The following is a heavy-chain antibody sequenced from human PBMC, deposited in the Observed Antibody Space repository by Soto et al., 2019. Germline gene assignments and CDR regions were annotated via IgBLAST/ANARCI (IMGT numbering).Heavy chain of an antibody. Sequence: ASVKVSCKASGYTFTGYYMHWVRQAPGQGLEWMGWINPNSGGTNYADSVKGRFTISRDNSKNTLFLQMNSLRAEDTAVYYCAKLPRGSSPENDYWGQGTLVTVSS. CDR1: GYTFTGYY. D-gene: IGHD6-6*01. CDR2: INPNSGGT. CDR3: AKLPRGSSPENDY. J-gene: IGHJ4*02. V-gene: IGHV1-2*02.